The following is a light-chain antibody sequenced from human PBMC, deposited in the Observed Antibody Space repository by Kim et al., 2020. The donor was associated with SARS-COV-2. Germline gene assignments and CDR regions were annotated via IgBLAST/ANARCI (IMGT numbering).Light chain of an antibody. J-gene: IGLJ2*01. CDR2: GKN. CDR3: NSRDSNDNVV. Sequence: VALGQTVRITCQGDSLRSYYATWYQQKPGQAPILVIYGKNNRPSGIPDRFSGSSSGNTASLTITGTRAGDEAEYYCNSRDSNDNVVFGGGTKVTVL. CDR1: SLRSYY. V-gene: IGLV3-19*01.